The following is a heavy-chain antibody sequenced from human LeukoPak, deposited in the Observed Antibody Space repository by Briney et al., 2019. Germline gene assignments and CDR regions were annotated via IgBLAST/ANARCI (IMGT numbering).Heavy chain of an antibody. J-gene: IGHJ4*02. CDR3: ARVIGSYGDSAY. Sequence: GGSLRLSCAASGFTVSSYSMTLVRQAPGKGLEWLSYISSTSSAIYYADSLKGRFTISRDNAKNSLYLQMNSLRDEDTDVYYCARVIGSYGDSAYWGQGTLVTVSS. CDR2: ISSTSSAI. CDR1: GFTVSSYS. V-gene: IGHV3-48*02. D-gene: IGHD3-16*01.